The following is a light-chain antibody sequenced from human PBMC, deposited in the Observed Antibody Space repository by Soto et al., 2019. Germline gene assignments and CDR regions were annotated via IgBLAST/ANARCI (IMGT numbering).Light chain of an antibody. CDR3: QQRNNRPPLT. J-gene: IGKJ4*01. CDR2: DFS. Sequence: EIVLTQSPATLSLPPGERATLSCRASQSVSGYFAWYQQKPGQAPRLLIYDFSNRAPGIPARFSGSWSGTDFTLTISGLEPEDSAVYYCQQRNNRPPLTLGGGTKVDIK. V-gene: IGKV3-11*01. CDR1: QSVSGY.